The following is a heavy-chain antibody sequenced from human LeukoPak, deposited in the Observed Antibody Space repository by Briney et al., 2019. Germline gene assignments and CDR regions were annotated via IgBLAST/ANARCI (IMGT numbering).Heavy chain of an antibody. CDR1: GFTFSSYS. J-gene: IGHJ4*02. CDR3: AKDWAYESSGPPYYFDY. Sequence: PGGSLRLSCAASGFTFSSYSMNWVRQAPGKGLEWVSSISSSSSYIYYADSVKGRFTISRDNAKNTLYLQMNSLRAEDTAVYYCAKDWAYESSGPPYYFDYWGQGTLVTVSS. V-gene: IGHV3-21*04. D-gene: IGHD3-22*01. CDR2: ISSSSSYI.